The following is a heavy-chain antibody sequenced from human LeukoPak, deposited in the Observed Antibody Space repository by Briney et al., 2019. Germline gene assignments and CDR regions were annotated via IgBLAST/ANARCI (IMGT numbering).Heavy chain of an antibody. D-gene: IGHD4-23*01. J-gene: IGHJ4*02. V-gene: IGHV4-59*01. Sequence: SETLSLTCTVSGGSISSYWWSWIRQPPGKGLEWIGYIYYSGSTNYNPSLKSRVTISLDTSRNQFSLKLSSVTAADTAVYYCARAPTVASGFDYWGQGTLVTVSS. CDR2: IYYSGST. CDR1: GGSISSYW. CDR3: ARAPTVASGFDY.